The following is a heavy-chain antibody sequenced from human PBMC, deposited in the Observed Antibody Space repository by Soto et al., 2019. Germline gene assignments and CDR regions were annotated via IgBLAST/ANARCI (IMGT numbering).Heavy chain of an antibody. J-gene: IGHJ6*02. CDR2: MYYSGIT. D-gene: IGHD6-19*01. CDR1: GASVSSGTYY. CDR3: TRDPGIGAVADDYYYYGMDV. V-gene: IGHV4-61*01. Sequence: PSETLSLTCTVSGASVSSGTYYWSWVRQPPGKGLEWIGYMYYSGITHYNPSLKSRVTISADTSKNQFSLRLSSVTAADTAVYYCTRDPGIGAVADDYYYYGMDVWGHGTTVTVS.